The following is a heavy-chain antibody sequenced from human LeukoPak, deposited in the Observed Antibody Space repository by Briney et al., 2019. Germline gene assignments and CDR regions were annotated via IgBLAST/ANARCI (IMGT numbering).Heavy chain of an antibody. CDR2: IWYDGSNK. Sequence: PGGSLTLSCAASGFTFSSYGMHWVRQAPGKGLEWVAVIWYDGSNKYYADSVTGRFTISRDNSKNTLYLQMNSLRAEDTAVYYCARDRNGNYGRWGFDYWGQGTLVTVSS. CDR3: ARDRNGNYGRWGFDY. V-gene: IGHV3-33*01. D-gene: IGHD4-17*01. J-gene: IGHJ4*02. CDR1: GFTFSSYG.